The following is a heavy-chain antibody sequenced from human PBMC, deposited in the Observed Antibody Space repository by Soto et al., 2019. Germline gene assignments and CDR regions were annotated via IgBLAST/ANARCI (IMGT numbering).Heavy chain of an antibody. V-gene: IGHV1-3*05. CDR3: ARDRGYTYGYWGWFDP. CDR2: INAGNGDT. Sequence: QVHFVQSGAEEKKPGASVKVSCKASGYTFTDSAIHWVRQAPGQRLEWMGWINAGNGDTKYSQKFQGRVTITRDTSANTAYMERSSLTSEDTAEYYCARDRGYTYGYWGWFDPWGQGTLVTVSS. D-gene: IGHD5-18*01. CDR1: GYTFTDSA. J-gene: IGHJ5*02.